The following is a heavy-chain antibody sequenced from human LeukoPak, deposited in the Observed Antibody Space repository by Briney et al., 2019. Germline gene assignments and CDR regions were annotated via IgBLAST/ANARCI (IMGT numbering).Heavy chain of an antibody. CDR3: AREGDCSSTSCPFDY. D-gene: IGHD2-2*01. CDR2: IYYSGST. V-gene: IGHV4-59*01. Sequence: SETLSLTCTVSGGSISGYYWSWIRQPPGKGLEWIGYIYYSGSTNYNPSLKSRVTISVDTSKNQFSLKLSSVTAADTAVYYCAREGDCSSTSCPFDYWGQGTLVTVSS. CDR1: GGSISGYY. J-gene: IGHJ4*02.